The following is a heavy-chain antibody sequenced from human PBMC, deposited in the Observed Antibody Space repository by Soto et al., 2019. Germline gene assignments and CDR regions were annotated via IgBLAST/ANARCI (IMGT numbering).Heavy chain of an antibody. D-gene: IGHD3-10*01. CDR1: GFTFSNAW. CDR3: TTEPRGITMVRGVKILGY. CDR2: IKSKTDGGTT. J-gene: IGHJ4*02. Sequence: GGSLRLSCAASGFTFSNAWMNWVRQAPGKGLEWVGRIKSKTDGGTTDYAAPVKGRFTISRDDSKNTLYLQMNSLKTEDTAVYYCTTEPRGITMVRGVKILGYWGQGTLVTVSS. V-gene: IGHV3-15*07.